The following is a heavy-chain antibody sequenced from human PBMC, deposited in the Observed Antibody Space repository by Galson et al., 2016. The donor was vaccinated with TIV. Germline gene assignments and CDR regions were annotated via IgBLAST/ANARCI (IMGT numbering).Heavy chain of an antibody. Sequence: SVKVSCKASGFTFIGYYIHWVRQAPGQGLEWMGWIDPDSGTTNYAQKFQGWVTMTRDTSVATASMELGRLTSEDTAVYYCALVTPRIFNWGQGTLVTLSS. CDR1: GFTFIGYY. CDR3: ALVTPRIFN. V-gene: IGHV1-2*04. D-gene: IGHD4-23*01. CDR2: IDPDSGTT. J-gene: IGHJ4*02.